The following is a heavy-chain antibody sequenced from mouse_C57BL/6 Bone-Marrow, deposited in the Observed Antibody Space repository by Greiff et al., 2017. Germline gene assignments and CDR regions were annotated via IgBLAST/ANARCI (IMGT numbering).Heavy chain of an antibody. J-gene: IGHJ2*01. D-gene: IGHD2-5*01. V-gene: IGHV3-6*01. Sequence: EVQLQESGPGLVKPSQSLSLTCSVTGYSITSGYYWNWIRQFPGNKLEWMGYISYDGSNNYNPSLKNRISITRDTSKNQFFLKLNSVTTEDTATYYCSRDSSNWYDYWGQGTTLTVSS. CDR1: GYSITSGYY. CDR2: ISYDGSN. CDR3: SRDSSNWYDY.